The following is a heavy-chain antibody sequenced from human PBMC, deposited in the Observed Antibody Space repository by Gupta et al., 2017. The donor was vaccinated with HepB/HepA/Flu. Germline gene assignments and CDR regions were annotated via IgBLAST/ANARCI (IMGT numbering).Heavy chain of an antibody. V-gene: IGHV4-34*01. Sequence: QVQLQQWGAGLLKPSETLSLTCAVYGGSFSGYYWSWIRQPPGKGLEWIGEINHSGSTNYNPSLKSRVTISVDTSKNQFSLKLSSVTAADTAVYYCARGSGDIVVVPAASNWFDPWGQGTLVTVSS. D-gene: IGHD2-2*01. CDR3: ARGSGDIVVVPAASNWFDP. J-gene: IGHJ5*02. CDR2: INHSGST. CDR1: GGSFSGYY.